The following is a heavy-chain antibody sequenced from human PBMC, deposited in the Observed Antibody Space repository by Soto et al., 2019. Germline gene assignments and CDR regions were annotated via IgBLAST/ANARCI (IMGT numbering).Heavy chain of an antibody. V-gene: IGHV1-18*01. J-gene: IGHJ4*02. CDR2: INPYNGNT. CDR1: GYTFTSYG. CDR3: AREYCDSTRCFLPDY. D-gene: IGHD2-2*01. Sequence: QVQLAQSGAEVKKPGASVKVSCKASGYTFTSYGLSWVRQAPGQGLEWMGWINPYNGNTKDTQKLQGRVTMTTDTSTSTAYMELRSLRSDDTAVYYCAREYCDSTRCFLPDYWGQGALVTVSS.